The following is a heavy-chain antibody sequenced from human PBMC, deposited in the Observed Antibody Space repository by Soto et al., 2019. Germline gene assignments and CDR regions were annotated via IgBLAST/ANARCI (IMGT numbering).Heavy chain of an antibody. J-gene: IGHJ4*02. CDR3: ATGSKSDFDY. V-gene: IGHV4-59*11. CDR1: GGSISSHF. D-gene: IGHD1-26*01. Sequence: SETLSLTCTVSGGSISSHFWSWIRQPPGKGLEWIGYIYYSGGAFYNPSLMSRATISVDTSKNQFSLKVISLTAADTAIYYCATGSKSDFDYWGQGTLVTVS. CDR2: IYYSGGA.